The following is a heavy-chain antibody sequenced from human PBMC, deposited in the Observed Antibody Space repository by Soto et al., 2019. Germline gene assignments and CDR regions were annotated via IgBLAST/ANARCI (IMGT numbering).Heavy chain of an antibody. CDR2: IIPIFGTA. V-gene: IGHV1-69*13. Sequence: GASVKVSCKASGCTFSSYAISWVRQAPGQGLEWMGGIIPIFGTANYAQKFQGRVTITADESTSTAYMELSSLRSEDTAVYYCARAPPVDYYDSSGSNWFDPWGQGTLVTVSS. CDR3: ARAPPVDYYDSSGSNWFDP. CDR1: GCTFSSYA. J-gene: IGHJ5*02. D-gene: IGHD3-22*01.